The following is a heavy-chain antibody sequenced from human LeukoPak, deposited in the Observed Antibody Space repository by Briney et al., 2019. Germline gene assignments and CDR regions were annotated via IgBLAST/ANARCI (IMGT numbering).Heavy chain of an antibody. CDR1: GYSFSSYA. D-gene: IGHD4-17*01. CDR3: ARGPYGDEGFDY. Sequence: ASVKVSCKASGYSFSSYAIIWVRQAPGQGLEWMGWISAFSGDTTYEQKLQGRVTMTTDTSTSTVYMELRSLRSDDTAVYYCARGPYGDEGFDYWGQGTLVPVSS. V-gene: IGHV1-18*01. CDR2: ISAFSGDT. J-gene: IGHJ4*02.